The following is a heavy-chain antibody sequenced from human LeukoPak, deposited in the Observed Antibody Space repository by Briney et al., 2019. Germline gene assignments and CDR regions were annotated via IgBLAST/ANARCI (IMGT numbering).Heavy chain of an antibody. J-gene: IGHJ4*02. D-gene: IGHD4-23*01. CDR1: GFTFSSYA. CDR3: AKDLGNLFDY. CDR2: ISGSGGST. V-gene: IGHV3-23*01. Sequence: SGGSLRLPCAASGFTFSSYAMSWVRQAPGKGLEWASAISGSGGSTYYADSVKGRFTISRDNSKNTLYLQMNSLRAEDTAVYYCAKDLGNLFDYWGQGTLVTVSS.